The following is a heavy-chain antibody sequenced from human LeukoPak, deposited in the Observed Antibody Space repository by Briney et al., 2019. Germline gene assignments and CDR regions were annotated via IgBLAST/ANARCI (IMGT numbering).Heavy chain of an antibody. CDR1: GFTFSTYA. J-gene: IGHJ4*02. V-gene: IGHV3-23*01. CDR3: AKGSGYYPEGSDY. Sequence: GGSLRLSCAASGFTFSTYAVNWVRQAPGKGLEWVSTISGSGDSTYYADSVKGRFTISRDNSKNTLYLQMNNLRAEDTAVYYCAKGSGYYPEGSDYWGQGTLVTVSS. D-gene: IGHD3-22*01. CDR2: ISGSGDST.